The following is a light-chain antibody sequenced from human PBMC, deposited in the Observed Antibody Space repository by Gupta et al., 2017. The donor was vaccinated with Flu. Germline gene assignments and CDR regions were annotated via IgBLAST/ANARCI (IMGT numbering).Light chain of an antibody. J-gene: IGLJ3*02. CDR2: END. CDR1: SSNIGNNY. CDR3: GTWDSSLSTVV. V-gene: IGLV1-51*02. Sequence: TISCSGSSSNIGNNYVSWYQQFPGTAPKLLIYENDRRPSGFPDRFSGSKSGTSATLDITGLQTGDEADYYCGTWDSSLSTVVFGGGTKLTVL.